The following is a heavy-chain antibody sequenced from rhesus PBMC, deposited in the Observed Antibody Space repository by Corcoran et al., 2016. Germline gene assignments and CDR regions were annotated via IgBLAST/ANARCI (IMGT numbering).Heavy chain of an antibody. CDR3: AKAGYSGGYFDY. D-gene: IGHD2-39*02. Sequence: EVQLVESGGGLVQPGGSLRLSCTGSGFTFSSYYMYLIRQAPGKGLQWVSAIHTGGGSTWDTDSVKGRFTISKENAKNTLYLQMDSLRAEDTAVYYCAKAGYSGGYFDYWGQGVLVTVSS. V-gene: IGHV3-22*01. CDR2: IHTGGGST. J-gene: IGHJ4*01. CDR1: GFTFSSYY.